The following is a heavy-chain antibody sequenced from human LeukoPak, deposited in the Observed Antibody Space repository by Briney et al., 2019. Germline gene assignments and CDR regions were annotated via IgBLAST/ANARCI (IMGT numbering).Heavy chain of an antibody. CDR1: GFTFTSSA. Sequence: GASVKVSCKASGFTFTSSAVQWVRQARGQRLEWIGWIVVGSGNTNYAQKFQGRVTMTRNTSISTAYMELSSLRSEDTAVYYCARGLSFDFWSGYYLYYFDYWGQGTLVTVSS. J-gene: IGHJ4*02. CDR2: IVVGSGNT. V-gene: IGHV1-58*01. CDR3: ARGLSFDFWSGYYLYYFDY. D-gene: IGHD3-3*01.